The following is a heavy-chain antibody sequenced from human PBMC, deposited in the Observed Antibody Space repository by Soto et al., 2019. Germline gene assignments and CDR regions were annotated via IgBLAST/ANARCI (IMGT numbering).Heavy chain of an antibody. CDR3: AKEPVSITIFGVSGMDV. CDR2: IYHSGDT. CDR1: GYSLTSGYY. Sequence: SETLSLTCAVSGYSLTSGYYCGWIRQPPGKGLEWIGSIYHSGDTYYNPSLKSRVTISVDTSKNHFSLKLTSVTAADTAVYYCAKEPVSITIFGVSGMDVWGRGTTVTVSS. V-gene: IGHV4-38-2*02. D-gene: IGHD3-3*01. J-gene: IGHJ6*02.